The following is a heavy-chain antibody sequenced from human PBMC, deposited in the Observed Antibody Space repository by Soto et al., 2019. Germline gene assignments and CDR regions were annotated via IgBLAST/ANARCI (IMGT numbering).Heavy chain of an antibody. J-gene: IGHJ4*02. V-gene: IGHV2-5*02. Sequence: SGPTLVKPTQTLTLTCTFSGFSLSTSGVGVGWIRQPPGKALEWLALIYWDDEKRYSPSLKSRLTITKDTSKNQVVLKMTNMDPVDTATYYCGRTDYDILTGCFDYWGQGTLVTVSS. CDR2: IYWDDEK. CDR1: GFSLSTSGVG. D-gene: IGHD3-9*01. CDR3: GRTDYDILTGCFDY.